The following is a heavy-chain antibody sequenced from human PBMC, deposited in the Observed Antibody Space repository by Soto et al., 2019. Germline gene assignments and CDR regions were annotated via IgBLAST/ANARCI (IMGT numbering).Heavy chain of an antibody. V-gene: IGHV1-18*01. Sequence: QVQLVQSGAEVKKPGASVKVSCKASGFTFSNYGITWRRQVPGQGLEWMGWISAYNGNTVHAQEYQGRLTMTTDTSTSTAYMELRSLRPDDTAVYYCARPQNDILTDSYTNYFDPWGQGTLVTVSS. CDR2: ISAYNGNT. D-gene: IGHD3-9*01. CDR1: GFTFSNYG. J-gene: IGHJ5*02. CDR3: ARPQNDILTDSYTNYFDP.